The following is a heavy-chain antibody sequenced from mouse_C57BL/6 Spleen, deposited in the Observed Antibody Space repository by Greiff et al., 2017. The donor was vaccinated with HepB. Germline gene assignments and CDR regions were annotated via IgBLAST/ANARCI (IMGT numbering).Heavy chain of an antibody. CDR3: ARGGPIYYYGSSLFDY. D-gene: IGHD1-1*01. J-gene: IGHJ2*01. CDR2: ISSGSSTI. V-gene: IGHV5-17*01. CDR1: GFTFSDYG. Sequence: DVMLVESGGGLVKPGGSLKLSCAASGFTFSDYGMHWVRQAPEKGLEWVAYISSGSSTIYYADTVKGRFTISRDNAKNTLFLQMTSLRSEDTAMYYCARGGPIYYYGSSLFDYWGQGTTLTVSS.